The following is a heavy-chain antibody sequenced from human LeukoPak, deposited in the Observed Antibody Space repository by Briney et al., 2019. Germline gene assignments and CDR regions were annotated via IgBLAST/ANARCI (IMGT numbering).Heavy chain of an antibody. D-gene: IGHD2-2*01. CDR2: INPSGGST. J-gene: IGHJ3*02. CDR3: ARYCSSTSCSTGSDAFDI. V-gene: IGHV1-46*01. CDR1: GYTFTSYY. Sequence: ASVKVSCKASGYTFTSYYMHWVRQAPGQGLEWMGIINPSGGSTSYAQKFQGRVTMTRDTSTSTVHMELSSLRSEDTAVYYCARYCSSTSCSTGSDAFDIWGQGTMVTVSS.